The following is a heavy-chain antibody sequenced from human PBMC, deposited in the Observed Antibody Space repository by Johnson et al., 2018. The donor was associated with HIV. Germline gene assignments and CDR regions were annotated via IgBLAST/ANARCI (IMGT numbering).Heavy chain of an antibody. V-gene: IGHV3-30*04. CDR1: GFTFSSYA. Sequence: QVQVVESGGGVVQPGRSLRLSCAASGFTFSSYAMHWVRQAPGKGLEWVAFISYDGSNKYYADSVKGRFTISRDNSKNTLYLQMNSLRAEDTAVYYCARDRGGSGYSGYLGDAFDIWGQGTMVTVSS. CDR3: ARDRGGSGYSGYLGDAFDI. D-gene: IGHD5-12*01. J-gene: IGHJ3*02. CDR2: ISYDGSNK.